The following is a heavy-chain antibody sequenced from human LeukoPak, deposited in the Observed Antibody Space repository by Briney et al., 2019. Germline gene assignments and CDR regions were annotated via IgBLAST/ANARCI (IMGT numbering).Heavy chain of an antibody. V-gene: IGHV4-34*01. CDR3: SRVHPYNSGWSFDY. CDR1: GGFFSGYY. CDR2: INHSGST. D-gene: IGHD6-19*01. Sequence: SETLSPTCAAYGGFFSGYYWCRIRQPPGKGLEWIGEINHSGSTNYNPSLKSRVTISVVTSKNQFSLKLSSVTAADPAVYYCSRVHPYNSGWSFDYWGRGTLVTVSS. J-gene: IGHJ4*02.